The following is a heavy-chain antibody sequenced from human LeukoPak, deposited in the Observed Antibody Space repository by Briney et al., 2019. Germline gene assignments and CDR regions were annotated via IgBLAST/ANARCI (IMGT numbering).Heavy chain of an antibody. D-gene: IGHD3-22*01. CDR2: IYHSGST. J-gene: IGHJ4*02. CDR1: GYSISSGYY. CDR3: ARDSTYYYDSSGYTTLDY. Sequence: SSETLSLTCTVSGYSISSGYYWGWIRPPPGKGLEWIGSIYHSGSTYYNPSLKSRVTISVDTSKNQFSLKLSSVTAADTAVYYCARDSTYYYDSSGYTTLDYWGQGTLVTVSS. V-gene: IGHV4-38-2*02.